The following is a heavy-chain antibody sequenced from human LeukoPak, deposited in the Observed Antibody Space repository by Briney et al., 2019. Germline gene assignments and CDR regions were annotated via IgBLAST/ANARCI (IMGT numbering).Heavy chain of an antibody. D-gene: IGHD6-13*01. Sequence: GRSLRLSCAASGFTFSYYTMHWVRQAPGKGLEWVAVIWYDGSNKYYADSVKGRFTISRDNSENTLYLQMNSLRAEDTALHYCASDGIAVDRGIGYFDYWGQGTLVTVSS. CDR2: IWYDGSNK. CDR1: GFTFSYYT. V-gene: IGHV3-33*08. CDR3: ASDGIAVDRGIGYFDY. J-gene: IGHJ4*02.